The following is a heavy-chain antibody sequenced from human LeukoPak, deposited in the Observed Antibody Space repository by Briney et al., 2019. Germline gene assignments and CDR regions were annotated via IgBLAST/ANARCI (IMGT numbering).Heavy chain of an antibody. CDR1: GGSISSYY. D-gene: IGHD3-16*01. Sequence: PSETLSLTCTVSGGSISSYYWSWIRQPPGKGLEWIGYIYYSGSTNYNPSLKSRVTISVDTSKNQFSLKLSSVTAADTAVYYCARRPLGDRHWFDPWGQGTLVTVSS. J-gene: IGHJ5*02. CDR3: ARRPLGDRHWFDP. CDR2: IYYSGST. V-gene: IGHV4-59*01.